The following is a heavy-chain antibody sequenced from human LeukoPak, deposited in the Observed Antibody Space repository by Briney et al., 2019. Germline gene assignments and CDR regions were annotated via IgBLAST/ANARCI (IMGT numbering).Heavy chain of an antibody. CDR1: GGSISSYY. Sequence: PSETLSLTCTVSGGSISSYYWSWIRQPPGKGLEWIGYIYYSGSTNYNPSLKSRVTISVDTSKNQSSLKLSSVTAADTAVYYCARTVAKPYYFDYWGQGTLVTVSS. D-gene: IGHD4-23*01. V-gene: IGHV4-59*01. CDR2: IYYSGST. CDR3: ARTVAKPYYFDY. J-gene: IGHJ4*02.